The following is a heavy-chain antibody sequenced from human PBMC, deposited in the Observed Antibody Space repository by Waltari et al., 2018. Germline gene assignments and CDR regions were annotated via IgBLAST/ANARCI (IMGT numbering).Heavy chain of an antibody. Sequence: EVQLVESGGGLVQPGGSLRLSCAASGFTFSDFSMNWVRQAPGKGLEWVSYSYSTGSTIYYADSVKGRFTISRDNAQNSLYLQMNSLRADDTAVYYCARGYRKAFDIWGQGQWSPSLQ. J-gene: IGHJ3*02. V-gene: IGHV3-48*04. CDR3: ARGYRKAFDI. CDR2: SYSTGSTI. D-gene: IGHD5-12*01. CDR1: GFTFSDFS.